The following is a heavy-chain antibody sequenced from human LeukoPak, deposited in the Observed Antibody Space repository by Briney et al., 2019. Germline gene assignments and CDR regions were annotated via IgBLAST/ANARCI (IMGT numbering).Heavy chain of an antibody. J-gene: IGHJ5*02. CDR3: ARGGKQWLVLRWFDP. V-gene: IGHV4-34*01. Sequence: PSETLSLTCAVYGGSFSGYYWSWIRQPPGKGLEWIGEINHSGSTNYNPSLKSRVTISVDTSKNQFSLKLSSVTAADTAVYYCARGGKQWLVLRWFDPWGQGTLVTVSS. CDR2: INHSGST. D-gene: IGHD6-19*01. CDR1: GGSFSGYY.